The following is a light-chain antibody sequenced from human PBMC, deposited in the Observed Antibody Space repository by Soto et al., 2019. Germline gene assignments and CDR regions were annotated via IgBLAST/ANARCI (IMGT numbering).Light chain of an antibody. J-gene: IGLJ1*01. CDR1: SSNIGPNY. V-gene: IGLV1-47*01. CDR3: AAWDDSLSGYV. CDR2: RNN. Sequence: QSVLTQPPSASGTPGQRVTISCSGSSSNIGPNYIYWYQQLPGTAPKLLIYRNNQRPSGVPDRFSGSKSGTAASLAISGLRSEDESDDYCAAWDDSLSGYVFGTGTKVTVL.